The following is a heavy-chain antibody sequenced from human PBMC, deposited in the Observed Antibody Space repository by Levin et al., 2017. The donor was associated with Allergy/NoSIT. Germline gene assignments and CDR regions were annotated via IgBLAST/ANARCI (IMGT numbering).Heavy chain of an antibody. V-gene: IGHV4-59*01. CDR3: ATRTRGTVTTGDAFDI. J-gene: IGHJ3*02. D-gene: IGHD4-17*01. Sequence: GSLRLSCTVSGGSISSYYWSWIRQPPGKGLEWIGYIYYSGSTNYNPSLKSRVTISVDTSKNQFSLKLSSVTAADTAVYYCATRTRGTVTTGDAFDIWGQGTMVTVSS. CDR2: IYYSGST. CDR1: GGSISSYY.